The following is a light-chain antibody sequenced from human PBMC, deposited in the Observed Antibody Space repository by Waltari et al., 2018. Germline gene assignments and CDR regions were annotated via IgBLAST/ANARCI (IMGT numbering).Light chain of an antibody. CDR3: QQRSILIT. V-gene: IGKV3-11*01. Sequence: EIVLTQSPATLSLSPGERATLSCRASQSVSSYLAWYQQKPGQAPRLLSDDASNRATGIPARFSGSGSGTDFTLTISSLEPEDFAVYYCQQRSILITFGQGTRLEIK. CDR2: DAS. J-gene: IGKJ5*01. CDR1: QSVSSY.